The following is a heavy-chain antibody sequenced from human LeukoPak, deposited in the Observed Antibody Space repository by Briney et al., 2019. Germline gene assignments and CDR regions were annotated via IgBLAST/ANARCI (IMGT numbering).Heavy chain of an antibody. CDR3: ATQAGITIFGRYFDY. V-gene: IGHV3-74*01. CDR1: GFTFSNSW. J-gene: IGHJ4*02. Sequence: PGGSLRLSCAASGFTFSNSWMNWVRQAPGKGLLWVSRINTDGSSTTYADTVKGRFTISRDNAKNTLYLQMNSLRAEDTGVYYCATQAGITIFGRYFDYWGQGTLVTVPS. D-gene: IGHD3-3*01. CDR2: INTDGSST.